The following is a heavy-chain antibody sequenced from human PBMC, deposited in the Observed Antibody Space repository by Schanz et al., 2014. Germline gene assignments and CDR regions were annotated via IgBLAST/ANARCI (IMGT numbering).Heavy chain of an antibody. Sequence: QAQLVESGGGVVQPGRSLRLSCAASGFTFNNYGMHWVRQAPGKGLEWVALIYYDGSDKYYADSVKGRFTISRDNSKNTLYLQMHSLRAEDAAVYYCAKDPELLWVGELWDWGQGTLVTVSS. J-gene: IGHJ4*02. D-gene: IGHD3-10*01. CDR1: GFTFNNYG. V-gene: IGHV3-30*18. CDR2: IYYDGSDK. CDR3: AKDPELLWVGELWD.